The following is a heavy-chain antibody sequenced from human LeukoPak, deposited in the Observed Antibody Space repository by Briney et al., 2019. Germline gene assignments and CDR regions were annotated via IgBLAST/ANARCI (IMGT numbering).Heavy chain of an antibody. CDR2: ISGSRSSSYT. CDR1: GFTFSDYY. CDR3: ARRTMGATADY. V-gene: IGHV3-11*06. D-gene: IGHD1-26*01. J-gene: IGHJ4*02. Sequence: GGSLGFSCAASGFTFSDYYMSWIRQAPGKGLEWVSYISGSRSSSYTNYADSVKGRFTISRDNAKNSLYLQMNSLRAEDTAVYYCARRTMGATADYWGQGTLVTVSS.